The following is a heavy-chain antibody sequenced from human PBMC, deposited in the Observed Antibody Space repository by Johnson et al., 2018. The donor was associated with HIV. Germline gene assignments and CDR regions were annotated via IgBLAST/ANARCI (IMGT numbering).Heavy chain of an antibody. CDR1: GFTFSSYA. V-gene: IGHV3-48*04. D-gene: IGHD6-25*01. CDR2: ISRSGTTI. CDR3: ARVLRGYDAFDI. Sequence: VQLVESGGGLVQPGGSLGLSCAASGFTFSSYAMSWVRQVPGKGLEWVSAISRSGTTIYYADSVQGRFTVPRDNAKNSLYLQMNSLRADDTAVYYCARVLRGYDAFDIWGQGTRVTVSS. J-gene: IGHJ3*02.